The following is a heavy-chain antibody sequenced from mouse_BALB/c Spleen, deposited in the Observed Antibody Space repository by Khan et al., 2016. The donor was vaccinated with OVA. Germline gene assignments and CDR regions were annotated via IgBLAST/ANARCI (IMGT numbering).Heavy chain of an antibody. CDR2: IWGGGGT. Sequence: QVQLKESGPGLVAPSQSLSITCTVSGFSLSRYNIHWVRQPPGKGLEWLGMIWGGGGTDYNSTLKSRLSISKDNSKSQVFLKMNSLQTDDSAMYXCARAYYRYNVNYAMNSWGKGTPVTVSS. V-gene: IGHV2-6-4*01. CDR1: GFSLSRYN. J-gene: IGHJ4*01. CDR3: ARAYYRYNVNYAMNS. D-gene: IGHD2-14*01.